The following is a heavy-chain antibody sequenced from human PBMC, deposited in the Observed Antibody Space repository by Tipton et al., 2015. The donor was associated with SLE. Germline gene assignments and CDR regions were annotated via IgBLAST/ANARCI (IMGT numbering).Heavy chain of an antibody. J-gene: IGHJ4*02. CDR1: GGSFSGYY. Sequence: TLSLTCAVYGGSFSGYYWNWIRQPPGKGLEWIGEINHSGSTNYNPSLKSRVTISVDTSKNQFSLKLSSVTAADTAVYYCARELRGGFDFWGQGALVTVSS. D-gene: IGHD3-16*01. CDR3: ARELRGGFDF. V-gene: IGHV4-34*01. CDR2: INHSGST.